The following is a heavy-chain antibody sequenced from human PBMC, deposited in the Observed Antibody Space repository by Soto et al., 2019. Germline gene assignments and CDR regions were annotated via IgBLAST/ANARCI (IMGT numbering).Heavy chain of an antibody. Sequence: PGGSLRLSCAASGFTFSSYSMNWVRQAPGKGLEWVSYISSSSSTIYYADSVKGRFTISRDNAKNSLYLQMNSLRDEDTAVYYCARDRGYCSSTSCYQTFDYWGQGTLVTLSS. CDR3: ARDRGYCSSTSCYQTFDY. CDR2: ISSSSSTI. D-gene: IGHD2-2*01. V-gene: IGHV3-48*02. J-gene: IGHJ4*02. CDR1: GFTFSSYS.